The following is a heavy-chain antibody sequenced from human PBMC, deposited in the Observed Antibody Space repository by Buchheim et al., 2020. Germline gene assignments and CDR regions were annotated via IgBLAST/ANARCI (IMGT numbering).Heavy chain of an antibody. CDR3: AKRGGSTYYFDY. Sequence: EVQLLESGGGLVQPGGSLRLSCAASGFTLSSYSMSWVRQAPGKGLEWVSSMRGSGGGTYYADSLKGRFAISRDSSKNQLYLEMNSLRADDTAVYYCAKRGGSTYYFDYWGHGTL. CDR2: MRGSGGGT. CDR1: GFTLSSYS. J-gene: IGHJ4*01. V-gene: IGHV3-23*01. D-gene: IGHD2-15*01.